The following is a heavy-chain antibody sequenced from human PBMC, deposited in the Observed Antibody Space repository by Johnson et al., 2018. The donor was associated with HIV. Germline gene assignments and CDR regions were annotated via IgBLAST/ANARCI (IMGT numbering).Heavy chain of an antibody. Sequence: VQLVESGGGLIQPRGSLRLCCAASGFSFRRSLVNWVRQAPGKGLEWVSEIYSGGSTYYADSVKGRFIISRDNAKNTLYLQMNSLRAEDTAVYYCARPVSPWSAYDAFDIWGQGTMVTVSS. J-gene: IGHJ3*02. CDR3: ARPVSPWSAYDAFDI. V-gene: IGHV3-66*04. CDR2: IYSGGST. D-gene: IGHD2-8*02. CDR1: GFSFRRSL.